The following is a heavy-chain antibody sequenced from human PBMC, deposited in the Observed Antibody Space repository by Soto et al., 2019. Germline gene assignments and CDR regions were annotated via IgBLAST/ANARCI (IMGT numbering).Heavy chain of an antibody. J-gene: IGHJ3*02. CDR3: ARADPDGFDI. CDR1: GYTFINYA. CDR2: INAGNGNT. Sequence: ASVKVSCKTSGYTFINYAIHWVRQAPGQRLQWMGWINAGNGNTKSSQNLQGRVTLTRDTSASTAYMELSSLRSEDTAVYYCARADPDGFDIWGQGTMVTVSS. V-gene: IGHV1-3*01.